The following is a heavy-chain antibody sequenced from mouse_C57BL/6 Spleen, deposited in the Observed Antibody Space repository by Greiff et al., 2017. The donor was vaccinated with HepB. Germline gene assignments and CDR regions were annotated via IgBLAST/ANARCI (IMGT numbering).Heavy chain of an antibody. Sequence: QVQLKQSGAELARPGASVKMSCKASGYTFTSYTMHWVKQRPGQGLEWIGYINPSSGYTKYNQKFKDKATLTADKSSSTAYMQLSSLTSEDSAVYYWARDWEGYFDYWGQGTTRTVSS. CDR1: GYTFTSYT. CDR2: INPSSGYT. V-gene: IGHV1-4*01. J-gene: IGHJ2*01. D-gene: IGHD4-1*01. CDR3: ARDWEGYFDY.